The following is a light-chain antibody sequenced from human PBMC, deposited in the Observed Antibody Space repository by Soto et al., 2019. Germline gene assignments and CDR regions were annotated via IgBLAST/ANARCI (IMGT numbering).Light chain of an antibody. Sequence: EIVMTQSPATLSLSPWEIATLSCRASQSVSSDLAWYQQKPGQAPRLLIYGASTRATGIPARFSGSGSGTEFTPTISSLQSEDFAVYYCQQYGSSPRTFGQGTKVDIK. CDR2: GAS. V-gene: IGKV3-15*01. CDR3: QQYGSSPRT. CDR1: QSVSSD. J-gene: IGKJ1*01.